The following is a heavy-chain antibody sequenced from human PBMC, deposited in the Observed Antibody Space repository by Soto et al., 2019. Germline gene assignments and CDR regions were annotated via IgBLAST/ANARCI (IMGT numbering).Heavy chain of an antibody. J-gene: IGHJ4*02. CDR1: GFTFSSYA. CDR2: ISGSGGST. V-gene: IGHV3-23*01. CDR3: AKAPHRSDIVLMVYAIPGVFSVY. Sequence: GGSLRLSCAASGFTFSSYAMSWVRQAPGKGLEWVSAISGSGGSTYYADSVKGRFTISRDNSKNTLYLQMNSLRAEDTAVYYYAKAPHRSDIVLMVYAIPGVFSVYWCQGTLVTVSS. D-gene: IGHD2-8*01.